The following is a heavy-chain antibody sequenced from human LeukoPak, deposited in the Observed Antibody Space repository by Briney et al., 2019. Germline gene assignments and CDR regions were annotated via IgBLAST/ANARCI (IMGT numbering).Heavy chain of an antibody. Sequence: GGSLRLSCAASGFTFRNYVIHWVRQAPGKGLEWVAVTSSDLNVKLYADSVKGQFTISRDNSRSTLYLQMNSLRPEDTAIHYCAREGYYGSGSPPSLYFDYWGQGTLVTVSS. CDR3: AREGYYGSGSPPSLYFDY. D-gene: IGHD3-10*01. J-gene: IGHJ4*02. CDR1: GFTFRNYV. CDR2: TSSDLNVK. V-gene: IGHV3-30-3*01.